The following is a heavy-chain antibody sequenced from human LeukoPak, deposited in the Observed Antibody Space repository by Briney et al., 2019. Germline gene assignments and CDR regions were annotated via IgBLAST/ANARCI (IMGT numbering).Heavy chain of an antibody. CDR1: GYTFTGYY. D-gene: IGHD6-13*01. CDR2: INPNSGGT. Sequence: EASVKVSCTASGYTFTGYYMHWVRQAPGQGLEWMGWINPNSGGTNYAQKFQGWVTMTRDTSTSTVYMELSSLRSEDTAVYYCARDDGDSSSWSEKFDYWGQGTLVTVSS. CDR3: ARDDGDSSSWSEKFDY. J-gene: IGHJ4*02. V-gene: IGHV1-2*04.